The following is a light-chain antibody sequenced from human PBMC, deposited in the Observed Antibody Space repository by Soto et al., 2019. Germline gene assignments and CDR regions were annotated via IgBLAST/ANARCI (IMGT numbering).Light chain of an antibody. J-gene: IGKJ1*01. CDR1: QSIRSF. CDR2: SAS. CDR3: QQSYNFPWK. Sequence: DIQMTQSPSSLSASVGDRVTITCRASQSIRSFLNWYQHKPGRAPNLLIYSASTLQGGVTSRFSGSGSGTDFTLTITSLQPEDFETYYCQQSYNFPWKFGQGTKADIK. V-gene: IGKV1-39*01.